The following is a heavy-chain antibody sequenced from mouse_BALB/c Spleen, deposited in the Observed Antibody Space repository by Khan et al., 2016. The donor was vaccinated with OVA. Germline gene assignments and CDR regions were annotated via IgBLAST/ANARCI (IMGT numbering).Heavy chain of an antibody. CDR2: IWSGGST. V-gene: IGHV2-2*02. CDR3: ARNYDYDEGLAY. D-gene: IGHD2-4*01. J-gene: IGHJ3*01. Sequence: VQLQESGPGLVQPSQSLSITCTVSGFSLTNYGVHWFRQSPGKGLEWLGLIWSGGSTDYNAAFISRLSISKDNSKSQVFFKMNSLQANDTAIYYCARNYDYDEGLAYWGQGTLVTVS. CDR1: GFSLTNYG.